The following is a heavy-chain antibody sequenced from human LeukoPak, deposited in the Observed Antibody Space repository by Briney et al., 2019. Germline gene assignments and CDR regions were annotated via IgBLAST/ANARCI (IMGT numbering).Heavy chain of an antibody. V-gene: IGHV1-2*02. CDR3: ARDAQFTVVVPAAKLNYMDV. J-gene: IGHJ6*03. Sequence: ASVKVSCKASGYIFTGYYMHWVRQAPGQGLEWMGWINPNNGGTKYAQKFEGRVIMTRDTSSTVYLEVRRLRSDDTAIYFCARDAQFTVVVPAAKLNYMDVWGTGTTVAVSS. CDR2: INPNNGGT. D-gene: IGHD2-2*01. CDR1: GYIFTGYY.